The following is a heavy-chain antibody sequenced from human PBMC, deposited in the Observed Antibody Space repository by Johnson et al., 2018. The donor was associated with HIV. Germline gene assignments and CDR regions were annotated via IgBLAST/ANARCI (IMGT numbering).Heavy chain of an antibody. CDR2: ISYDGSNK. CDR1: GFSLSSYA. V-gene: IGHV3-30*04. J-gene: IGHJ3*01. Sequence: QVQLVESGGGVVQPGRSLRLSCAASGFSLSSYAMHWVRQAPGKGLEWVAVISYDGSNKYYADSVKGRSTISRDDSKSTLYVQMNSRRPDDTAVYYCASGGDDGFWGQGTMVTVSS. D-gene: IGHD6-25*01. CDR3: ASGGDDGF.